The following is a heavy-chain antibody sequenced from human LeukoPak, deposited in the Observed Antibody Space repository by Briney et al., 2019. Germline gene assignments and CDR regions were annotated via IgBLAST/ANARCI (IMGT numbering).Heavy chain of an antibody. CDR1: GGSISSYY. CDR3: ARAPLGNNFDY. D-gene: IGHD7-27*01. CDR2: IYTSGST. V-gene: IGHV4-4*09. J-gene: IGHJ4*02. Sequence: SETLSLTCTVSGGSISSYYWSWIRQPPGKGLEWIGYIYTSGSTNYNPSLKSRVTISVDTSKNQFSLKLSSVTAADTAVYYCARAPLGNNFDYWGQGALVTVSP.